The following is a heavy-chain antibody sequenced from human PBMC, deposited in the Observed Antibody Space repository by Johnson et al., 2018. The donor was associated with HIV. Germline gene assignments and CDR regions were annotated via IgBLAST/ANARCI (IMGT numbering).Heavy chain of an antibody. J-gene: IGHJ3*02. CDR3: AREGYSNSWTRGAFDI. D-gene: IGHD6-13*01. V-gene: IGHV3-33*08. CDR2: LWYDGSTK. Sequence: QVQLVESGGGLVQPGGSLRLSCAGSGFTFSSYCMHWVRQAPGKGLEWVAVLWYDGSTKYYADSVESRFTISRDNYKTTLHLQMNSLRAEDTAVYHCAREGYSNSWTRGAFDIWGQGTMVTVSS. CDR1: GFTFSSYC.